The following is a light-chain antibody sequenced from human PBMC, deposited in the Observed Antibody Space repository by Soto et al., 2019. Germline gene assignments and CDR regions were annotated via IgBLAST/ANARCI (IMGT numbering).Light chain of an antibody. J-gene: IGKJ2*01. CDR1: QSVSSN. CDR2: GAS. CDR3: HQYNNWPRDT. V-gene: IGKV3-15*01. Sequence: EIVMTQSPATLSVSPGERATLSCRASQSVSSNLAWYQQKPGQAPRLLIYGASTRATGIPARFSGSGSGTEFTLTISSLQSEDFAAYYCHQYNNWPRDTFGQGTKLEIK.